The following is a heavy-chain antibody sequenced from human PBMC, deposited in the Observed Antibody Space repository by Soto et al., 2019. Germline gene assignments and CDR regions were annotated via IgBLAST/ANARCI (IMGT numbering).Heavy chain of an antibody. D-gene: IGHD6-13*01. CDR2: ISYDGSNK. CDR3: AREDSSSWYEYYYYGMDV. V-gene: IGHV3-30*03. CDR1: GFTFSSYG. Sequence: QVQLVESGGGVVQPGRSLRLSCAASGFTFSSYGMHRVRQAPGKGLEWVAVISYDGSNKYYADSVKGRFTISRDNSKNTLYLQMNSLRAEDTAVYYCAREDSSSWYEYYYYGMDVWGQGTTVTVSS. J-gene: IGHJ6*02.